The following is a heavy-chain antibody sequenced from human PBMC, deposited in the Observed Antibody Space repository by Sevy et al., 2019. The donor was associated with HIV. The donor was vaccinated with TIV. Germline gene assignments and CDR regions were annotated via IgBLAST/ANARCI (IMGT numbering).Heavy chain of an antibody. Sequence: GGSLRLSCAASGFTFSRYWMSWVRQAPGKGLEWVANIKQDGSGKDYLDSMKARFTISRDNAKNSVYLQINSLRAEDTAVYYCARIRYSSSSWDFWGQGTLVTVSS. CDR1: GFTFSRYW. CDR3: ARIRYSSSSWDF. J-gene: IGHJ1*01. V-gene: IGHV3-7*01. D-gene: IGHD6-6*01. CDR2: IKQDGSGK.